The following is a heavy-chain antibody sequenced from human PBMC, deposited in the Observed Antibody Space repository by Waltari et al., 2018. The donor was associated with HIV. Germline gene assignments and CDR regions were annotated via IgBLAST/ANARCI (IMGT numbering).Heavy chain of an antibody. CDR2: ITSSSSTI. D-gene: IGHD7-27*01. Sequence: EVQLVESGGGLVKTGGGGSLRLSCSASGFTFSSHTMHWVRRAPGKGLEWVSCITSSSSTIHYADSVEGRFTISRDNAKNSLYLQMNSLRDEDTAVYYCARGRPNMAYFDHWGQGTLVTVSS. J-gene: IGHJ4*02. CDR1: GFTFSSHT. V-gene: IGHV3-48*02. CDR3: ARGRPNMAYFDH.